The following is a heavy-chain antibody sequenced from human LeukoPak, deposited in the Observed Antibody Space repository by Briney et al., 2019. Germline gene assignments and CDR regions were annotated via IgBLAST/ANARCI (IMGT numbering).Heavy chain of an antibody. CDR2: FDPEDGET. CDR1: GYTLTELS. V-gene: IGHV1-24*01. CDR3: ATRPTYWGIAVAAAGEGVYFDY. Sequence: ASVKVSCKVSGYTLTELSMHWVRQAPGKGLEWMGAFDPEDGETIYAQKFQGRVTMTEDTSTDTAYMELSSLRSEDTAVYYCATRPTYWGIAVAAAGEGVYFDYWGPGTLVTVSS. D-gene: IGHD6-19*01. J-gene: IGHJ4*02.